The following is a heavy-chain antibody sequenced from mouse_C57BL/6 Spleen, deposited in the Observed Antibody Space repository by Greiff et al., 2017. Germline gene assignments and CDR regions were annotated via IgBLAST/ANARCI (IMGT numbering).Heavy chain of an antibody. J-gene: IGHJ2*01. V-gene: IGHV5-17*01. CDR2: ISSGSSTI. D-gene: IGHD3-3*01. Sequence: EVKLVESGGGLVKPGGSLKLSCAASGFTFSDYGMHWVRQAPEQGLEWVAYISSGSSTIYYADTVKGRFTISRDNAKNTLFLQMTSLRSEDTAMYYCARGWVDYWGQGTTLTVSA. CDR3: ARGWVDY. CDR1: GFTFSDYG.